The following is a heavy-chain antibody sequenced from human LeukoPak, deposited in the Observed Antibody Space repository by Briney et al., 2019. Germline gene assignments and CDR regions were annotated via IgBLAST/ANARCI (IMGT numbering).Heavy chain of an antibody. CDR1: GYTFTDYY. V-gene: IGHV1-2*02. D-gene: IGHD5-18*01. CDR3: ARPRAFSYGQMYYFDY. J-gene: IGHJ4*02. CDR2: IDPKTGGT. Sequence: VASVKVSCKASGYTFTDYYIHWVRQAPGQGLEWMGWIDPKTGGTNFAQKFQGRVTMTRGTSITTAYMELSRLRFDDTAVYYCARPRAFSYGQMYYFDYWGQGALVTVSA.